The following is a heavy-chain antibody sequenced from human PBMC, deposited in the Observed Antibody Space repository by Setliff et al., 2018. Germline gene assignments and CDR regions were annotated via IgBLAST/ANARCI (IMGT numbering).Heavy chain of an antibody. V-gene: IGHV3-23*01. J-gene: IGHJ3*01. CDR2: ISGSGGAT. Sequence: GGSLRLSCAASGFTFDDYAMSWVRQAPGKGLEWVSAISGSGGATYYTDSVKGRFTISRDNSKNTVYVQMDSLRTDDTALYYCATLYPWDPDAFDLWGQGTMVTVSS. CDR3: ATLYPWDPDAFDL. CDR1: GFTFDDYA. D-gene: IGHD3-16*01.